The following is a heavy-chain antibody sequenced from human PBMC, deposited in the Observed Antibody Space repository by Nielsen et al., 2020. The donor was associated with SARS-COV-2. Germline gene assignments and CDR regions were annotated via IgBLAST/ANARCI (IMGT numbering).Heavy chain of an antibody. Sequence: ASVKVSCKVSGGALTLFSMHWVRQAPGKGLEWMGAFDPQDGETTYAQKFQGRVTMTEDTSIDTAYLDLNGLTSDDTAIYFCATDSPIGVVIYALAHWGQGTPVIVSS. D-gene: IGHD3-3*01. CDR3: ATDSPIGVVIYALAH. V-gene: IGHV1-24*01. CDR1: GGALTLFS. CDR2: FDPQDGET. J-gene: IGHJ4*02.